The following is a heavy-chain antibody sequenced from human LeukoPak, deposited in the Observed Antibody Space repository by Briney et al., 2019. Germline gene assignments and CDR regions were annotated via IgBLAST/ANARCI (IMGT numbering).Heavy chain of an antibody. V-gene: IGHV1-8*01. CDR1: GYTFTSYD. Sequence: ASVKVSCKASGYTFTSYDINWVRQATGQGLEWMGWMNPNSGNTGYAQRFQGRVTMTRNTSISTAYMELSSLRSEDTAVYYCAREPPPRGYGDYAGAPWGQGTLVTVSS. CDR3: AREPPPRGYGDYAGAP. CDR2: MNPNSGNT. D-gene: IGHD4-17*01. J-gene: IGHJ5*02.